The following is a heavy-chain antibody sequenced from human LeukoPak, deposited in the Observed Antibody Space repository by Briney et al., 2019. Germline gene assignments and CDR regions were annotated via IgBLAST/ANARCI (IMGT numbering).Heavy chain of an antibody. CDR2: IYHSGSTT. CDR1: GGSVSGSTYY. D-gene: IGHD3-22*01. V-gene: IGHV4-61*01. Sequence: SETLSLTCTVSGGSVSGSTYYWNWIRQPPGKGLEWIGYIYHSGSTTNYNPSLKSQATITVDTSKNQFSLKLNYVTAADTAVYYCARDEDNSGRYYYYMDVWGKGTTVTVSS. CDR3: ARDEDNSGRYYYYMDV. J-gene: IGHJ6*03.